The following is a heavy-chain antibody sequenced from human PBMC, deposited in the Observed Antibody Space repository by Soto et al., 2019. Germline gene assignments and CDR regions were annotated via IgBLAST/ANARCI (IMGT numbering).Heavy chain of an antibody. CDR1: GGTFNTFA. CDR3: ARFSPPRGYSAY. Sequence: QVQLVQSGAEVKKPGSSVKVSCMASGGTFNTFAISWVRQAPGQGLECMGGIIPMFGTSHYAQKFQGRVTIAADEFTRTVYMELSSLRSEDTAVYYCARFSPPRGYSAYWGQGTLVHVSS. J-gene: IGHJ4*02. CDR2: IIPMFGTS. D-gene: IGHD3-22*01. V-gene: IGHV1-69*01.